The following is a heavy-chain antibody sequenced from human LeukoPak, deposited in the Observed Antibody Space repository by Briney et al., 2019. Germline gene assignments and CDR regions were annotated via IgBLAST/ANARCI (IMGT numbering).Heavy chain of an antibody. CDR2: INSDGSSI. D-gene: IGHD1-26*01. J-gene: IGHJ5*02. CDR3: ARDRGSYYAGWFDP. CDR1: GFIFSSYW. Sequence: SGGSLRLSCGASGFIFSSYWMHWVRQVPGKGLVWVSRINSDGSSITYADFVKGRFTISRDNAKNTLYLQMNSLRAEDTAVYYCARDRGSYYAGWFDPWGQGTLVTVSS. V-gene: IGHV3-74*01.